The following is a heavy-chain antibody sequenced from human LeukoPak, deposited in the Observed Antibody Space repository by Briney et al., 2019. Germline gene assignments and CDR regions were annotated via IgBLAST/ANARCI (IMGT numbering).Heavy chain of an antibody. V-gene: IGHV3-53*01. CDR2: IYSGGST. D-gene: IGHD3-10*01. CDR3: ASPGTCYYGSGTIVDY. CDR1: GFTVSSNY. J-gene: IGHJ4*02. Sequence: PGGSLRLSCAASGFTVSSNYMSWVRQAPGKGLEWVSVIYSGGSTYYADSVKGRFTISRDNSKNTLYLQMNSLRAEDTAVYYCASPGTCYYGSGTIVDYWGQGTLVTVSS.